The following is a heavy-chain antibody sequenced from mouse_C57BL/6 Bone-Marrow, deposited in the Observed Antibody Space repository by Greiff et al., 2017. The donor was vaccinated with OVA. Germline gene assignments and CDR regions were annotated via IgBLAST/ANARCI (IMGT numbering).Heavy chain of an antibody. CDR3: ARPLYYEYDVRFAY. D-gene: IGHD2-4*01. J-gene: IGHJ3*01. CDR1: GYTFTSYW. CDR2: IDPNSGGT. V-gene: IGHV1-72*01. Sequence: QVQLQQPGAELVKPGASVKLSCKASGYTFTSYWMHWVKQRPGRGLEWIGRIDPNSGGTKYNEKFKSKATLTADKPSSTASLQLISLTSEDSAVYYCARPLYYEYDVRFAYWGQGTLVTVSA.